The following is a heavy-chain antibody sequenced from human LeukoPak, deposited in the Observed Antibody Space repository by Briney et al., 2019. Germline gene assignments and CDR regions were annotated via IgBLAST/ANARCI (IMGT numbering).Heavy chain of an antibody. CDR2: IIPILGIA. CDR1: GGTFSSYA. CDR3: ARDRSSTWYGGIDY. V-gene: IGHV1-69*04. D-gene: IGHD6-13*01. Sequence: GASVKVSCKASGGTFSSYAISWVRQAPGQGLEWMGRIIPILGIANYAQKFQGRVTITADKSTSTAYMELSSLRSEDTAVYYCARDRSSTWYGGIDYWGQGTLVTASS. J-gene: IGHJ4*02.